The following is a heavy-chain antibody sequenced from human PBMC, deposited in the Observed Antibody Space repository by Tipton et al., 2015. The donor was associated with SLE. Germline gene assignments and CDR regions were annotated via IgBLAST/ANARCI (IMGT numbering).Heavy chain of an antibody. V-gene: IGHV4-39*02. CDR1: GGSISSSSYY. D-gene: IGHD3-22*01. CDR3: ARLSTDYADRSGYGYFDH. J-gene: IGHJ4*02. Sequence: TLSLTCTVSGGSISSSSYYWGWIRQPPGKGLEWIGNIYHTGTTYYIPSLKRRVTISIDTSKNNFSLKMTAVTAADTAVYYCARLSTDYADRSGYGYFDHWGQGTLVTVAS. CDR2: IYHTGTT.